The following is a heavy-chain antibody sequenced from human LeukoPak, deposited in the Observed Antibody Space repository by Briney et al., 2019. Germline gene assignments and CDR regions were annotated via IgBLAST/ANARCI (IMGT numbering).Heavy chain of an antibody. CDR1: GYTFTGYY. CDR3: ASVRTSGSYYGAFDY. Sequence: ASVNVSCKASGYTFTGYYMQWVRQAPGQGLEWMGWINPNSGGTNYAQRFQGRVTMTRDTSISTAYMELSRLTSDDTAVYYCASVRTSGSYYGAFDYWGQGTLVTVSS. D-gene: IGHD3-22*01. V-gene: IGHV1-2*02. J-gene: IGHJ4*02. CDR2: INPNSGGT.